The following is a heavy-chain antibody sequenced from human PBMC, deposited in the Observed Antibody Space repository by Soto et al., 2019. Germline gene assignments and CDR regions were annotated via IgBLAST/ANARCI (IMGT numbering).Heavy chain of an antibody. D-gene: IGHD3-3*01. CDR2: ISYDGNNR. CDR3: ASNWSGYYSFDS. Sequence: QVQLVESGGGVVQPGGSLRLSCAASGFTFSSYGMHWVRQAPGKGLEWVAVISYDGNNRYYGDSVKGRFTISRDNSKNTLYLQMNSLRADDTAVYYCASNWSGYYSFDSWGQGTLVTVSS. CDR1: GFTFSSYG. V-gene: IGHV3-30*03. J-gene: IGHJ4*02.